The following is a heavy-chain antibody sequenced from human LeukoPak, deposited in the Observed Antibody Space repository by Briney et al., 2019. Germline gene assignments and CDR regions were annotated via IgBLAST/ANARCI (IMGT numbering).Heavy chain of an antibody. CDR2: INAGNGNT. CDR3: ARYYYDSSGYYDRPSYFDY. V-gene: IGHV1-3*03. Sequence: GASVKVSCKASGYTFTSYAMHWVRQAPGQRLEWMGWINAGNGNTKYSQEFQGRVTITRDTSASTAYMELSSLRSEDTAVYYCARYYYDSSGYYDRPSYFDYWGQGTLVTVSS. CDR1: GYTFTSYA. J-gene: IGHJ4*02. D-gene: IGHD3-22*01.